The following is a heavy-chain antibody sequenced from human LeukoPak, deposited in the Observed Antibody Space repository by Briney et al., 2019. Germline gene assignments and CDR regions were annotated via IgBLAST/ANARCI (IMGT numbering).Heavy chain of an antibody. CDR2: IYDSGST. J-gene: IGHJ4*02. CDR1: GGSISSSSSY. D-gene: IGHD6-13*01. CDR3: ARRPYAAGPFDY. V-gene: IGHV4-39*01. Sequence: SETLSLTCTVSGGSISSSSSYCGWVRQPPGKSLQWIGNIYDSGSTYYNPSLKSRVTISVDTSNNQLSLKLNSVTAADTAVYYCARRPYAAGPFDYWGQGTLATVSS.